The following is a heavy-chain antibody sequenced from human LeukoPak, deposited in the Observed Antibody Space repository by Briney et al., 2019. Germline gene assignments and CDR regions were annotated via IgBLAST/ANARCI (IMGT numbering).Heavy chain of an antibody. CDR1: GFTFSSYA. J-gene: IGHJ6*02. CDR3: AKTKGIAVAGTLRHRDYYYGMDV. D-gene: IGHD6-19*01. CDR2: IDGSGGGT. Sequence: GGSLRLSCAASGFTFSSYAMSWVRQAPGKGLEWVSAIDGSGGGTYYADSVKGRFTISRDNSKNTLYLQMNSLRAEDTAVYYCAKTKGIAVAGTLRHRDYYYGMDVWGQGTTVTVSS. V-gene: IGHV3-23*01.